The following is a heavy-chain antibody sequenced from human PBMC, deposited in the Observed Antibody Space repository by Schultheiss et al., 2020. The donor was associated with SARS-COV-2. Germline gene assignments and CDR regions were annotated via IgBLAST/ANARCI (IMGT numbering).Heavy chain of an antibody. V-gene: IGHV3-7*01. Sequence: GGSLRLSCAASGFTFSSYAMSWVRQAPGKGLEWVANIKQDGSEKYYVDSVKGRFTISRDNAKNSLYLQMNSLRAEDTAVYYCAREGNWNDLDYWGQGTLVTVSS. CDR1: GFTFSSYA. J-gene: IGHJ4*02. CDR3: AREGNWNDLDY. D-gene: IGHD1-1*01. CDR2: IKQDGSEK.